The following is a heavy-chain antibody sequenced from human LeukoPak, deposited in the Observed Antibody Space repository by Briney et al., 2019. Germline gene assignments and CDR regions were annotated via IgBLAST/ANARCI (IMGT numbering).Heavy chain of an antibody. CDR1: GFTFSSYA. Sequence: GGSLRLSCAASGFTFSSYAMSWVRQAPGKGLEWVSAISGSGGSTYYADSVKGRFTISRDNSKNTLYLQMNSLRAADTAVYYCAKDRYDILTGYYKGQFDYWGQGTLVTVSS. V-gene: IGHV3-23*01. CDR2: ISGSGGST. J-gene: IGHJ4*02. D-gene: IGHD3-9*01. CDR3: AKDRYDILTGYYKGQFDY.